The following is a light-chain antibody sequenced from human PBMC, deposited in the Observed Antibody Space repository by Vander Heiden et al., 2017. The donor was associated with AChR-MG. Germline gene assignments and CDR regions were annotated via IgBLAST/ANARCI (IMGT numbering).Light chain of an antibody. Sequence: IQMTQSPSSLSASVGDRVTISCRASQTISSHLDWYQHKPGKAPSLLIYAASRLQSGVPSRFSGGGSGTDFTLTISSLQPEDFATYFCQQSDSALGTFGQGTKVEIK. CDR1: QTISSH. J-gene: IGKJ1*01. CDR3: QQSDSALGT. CDR2: AAS. V-gene: IGKV1-39*01.